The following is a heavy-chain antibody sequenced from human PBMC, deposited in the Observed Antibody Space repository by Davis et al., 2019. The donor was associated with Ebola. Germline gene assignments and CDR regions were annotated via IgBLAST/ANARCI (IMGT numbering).Heavy chain of an antibody. CDR3: ARVSLIGYSSGWYGNWFDP. D-gene: IGHD6-19*01. CDR1: GGSFSGYY. CDR2: INHSGST. Sequence: MPGGSLRLSCAVYGGSFSGYYWSWIRQPPGKGLEWIGEINHSGSTNYNPSLKSRVTISVDTSKNQFSLKLSSVTAADTAVYYCARVSLIGYSSGWYGNWFDPWGQGTLVTVSS. V-gene: IGHV4-34*01. J-gene: IGHJ5*02.